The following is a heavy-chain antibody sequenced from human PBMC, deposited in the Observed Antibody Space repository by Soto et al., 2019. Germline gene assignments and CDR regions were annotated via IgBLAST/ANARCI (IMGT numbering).Heavy chain of an antibody. CDR1: GFTFSSYS. CDR2: ISSSSSYI. J-gene: IGHJ4*02. V-gene: IGHV3-21*01. CDR3: ASGLPDVSVQYCDY. D-gene: IGHD3-10*01. Sequence: EVQLVESGGGLVKPGGSLRLSCAASGFTFSSYSMNWVRQAPGKGLEWVSSISSSSSYIYYGDSVKGRFTISRDNAKNSLYLQLNSLRAEDTAVYYCASGLPDVSVQYCDYWGQGTLVTVSS.